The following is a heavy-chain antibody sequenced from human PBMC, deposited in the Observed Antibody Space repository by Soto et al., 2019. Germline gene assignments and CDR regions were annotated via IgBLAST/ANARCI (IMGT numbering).Heavy chain of an antibody. J-gene: IGHJ5*02. CDR3: ATQEVGGSYVYTFDP. Sequence: PSETLSLTCAVEGGSFNDDYWSWIRQPPGKGLEWIGEINDSGSTKYNPSLKGRVTISVDTSKNQFSLKLSSVTAADTAVYYCATQEVGGSYVYTFDPWGQGTLVTVSS. V-gene: IGHV4-34*01. CDR1: GGSFNDDY. CDR2: INDSGST. D-gene: IGHD1-26*01.